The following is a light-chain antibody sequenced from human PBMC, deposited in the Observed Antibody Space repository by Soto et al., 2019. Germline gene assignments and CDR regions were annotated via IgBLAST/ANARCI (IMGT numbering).Light chain of an antibody. J-gene: IGKJ4*01. CDR2: DAS. CDR1: QDISNY. V-gene: IGKV1-33*01. CDR3: QQYHNLPLT. Sequence: DIQMPQSPSSLSASVGDRVTIPCQASQDISNYLNWYQQKPGKAPQLLIYDASNLDIGVPSRFSGGGAGTEFALTIGSLQPEDIATYYCQQYHNLPLTFGGGTKVDIK.